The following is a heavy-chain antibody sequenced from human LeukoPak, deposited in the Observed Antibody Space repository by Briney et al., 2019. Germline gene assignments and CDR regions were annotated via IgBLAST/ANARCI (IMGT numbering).Heavy chain of an antibody. CDR2: INAGNGNT. CDR3: ARGVSGSSETTTDY. D-gene: IGHD1-14*01. Sequence: ASVKVSCKASGYTFTSYAMHWVRQAPGQRLEWMGWINAGNGNTKYSQKFQGGVTITRDTSASTAYMELSSLRSEDTAVYYCARGVSGSSETTTDYWGQGTLVTVSS. V-gene: IGHV1-3*01. J-gene: IGHJ4*02. CDR1: GYTFTSYA.